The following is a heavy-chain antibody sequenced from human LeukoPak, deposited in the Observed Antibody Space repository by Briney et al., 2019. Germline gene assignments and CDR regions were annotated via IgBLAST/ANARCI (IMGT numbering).Heavy chain of an antibody. Sequence: GGSLRLSCAASGFTFSSYAMSRVRQAPGKGLEWVSAISGSGGSTYYADSVKGRFTISRDNSKKTLYLQMSSLRAEDTAVYYCAGGFGSSWFDFDYWGQGTLVTVSS. CDR3: AGGFGSSWFDFDY. CDR1: GFTFSSYA. J-gene: IGHJ4*02. D-gene: IGHD6-13*01. CDR2: ISGSGGST. V-gene: IGHV3-23*01.